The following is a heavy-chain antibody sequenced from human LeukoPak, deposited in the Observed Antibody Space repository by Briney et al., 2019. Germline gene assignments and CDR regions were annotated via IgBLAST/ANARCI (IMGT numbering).Heavy chain of an antibody. CDR1: GGSISSGRYY. V-gene: IGHV4-61*02. J-gene: IGHJ4*02. D-gene: IGHD2-15*01. CDR2: VYTSGRT. CDR3: ARGGIRDGSNYLDY. Sequence: PSETLSLTCTGSGGSISSGRYYWSWIRQPAGKGLEWIGRVYTSGRTNYNPSLKSRVTISVDTSKNQFSLKLSSVTAADTAVYYCARGGIRDGSNYLDYWGQGTLVTVSS.